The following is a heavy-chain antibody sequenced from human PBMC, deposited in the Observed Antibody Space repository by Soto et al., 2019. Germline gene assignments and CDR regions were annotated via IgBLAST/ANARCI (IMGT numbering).Heavy chain of an antibody. J-gene: IGHJ4*02. CDR2: ISGSGGST. CDR3: AKDLRVIVVLASQTRDY. V-gene: IGHV3-23*01. CDR1: GFSFSSHA. Sequence: EVQLLESGGGLVQPGGSLRLSCAASGFSFSSHAMRWVRQAPGEGLEWVSGISGSGGSTYYADSVKGRFTISRDNSKNTLYLQMNSLRAEDTAVYYCAKDLRVIVVLASQTRDYWGQGTLVTVSS. D-gene: IGHD2-15*01.